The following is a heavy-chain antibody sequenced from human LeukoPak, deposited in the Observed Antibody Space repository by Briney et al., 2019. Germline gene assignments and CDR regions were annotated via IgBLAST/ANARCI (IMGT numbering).Heavy chain of an antibody. CDR1: GYTLTELS. J-gene: IGHJ4*02. V-gene: IGHV1-69*13. D-gene: IGHD2-2*01. CDR3: ARARSIVVVPAALGY. Sequence: GASVKVSCKVSGYTLTELSMHWVRQAPGQGLEWMGGIIPIFGTANYAQKFQGRVTITADESTSTAYMELSSLRSEDTAVYYCARARSIVVVPAALGYWGQGTLVTVSS. CDR2: IIPIFGTA.